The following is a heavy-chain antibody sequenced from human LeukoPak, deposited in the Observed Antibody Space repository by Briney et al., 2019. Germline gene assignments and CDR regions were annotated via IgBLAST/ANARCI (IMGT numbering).Heavy chain of an antibody. V-gene: IGHV1-8*03. CDR3: ARTCSSTSCSDFDY. D-gene: IGHD2-2*01. J-gene: IGHJ4*02. CDR1: GYTFTSYD. CDR2: MNPNSGNT. Sequence: GASVKVSCKASGYTFTSYDINWVRQATGQGLEWMGWMNPNSGNTGYAQKFQGRVTITRNTSIGTAYMELSSLTSEDTAVYYCARTCSSTSCSDFDYWGQGTLVTVSS.